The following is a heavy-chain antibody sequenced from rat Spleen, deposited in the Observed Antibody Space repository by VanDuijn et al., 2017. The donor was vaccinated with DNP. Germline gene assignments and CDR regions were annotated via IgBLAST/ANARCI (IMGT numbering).Heavy chain of an antibody. Sequence: QVQLKESGPGLVQPSQTLSLTCTVSGFSLTSYSVSWVRQPPGKGLEWIGARSSGGSTYYNSALKSRLSIDRDTSKSQVFLRMKSLQTEDTAIYFCTREGTMMTVGCLDYLGRGVLVTVSS. CDR2: RSSGGST. D-gene: IGHD1-12*01. CDR1: GFSLTSYS. J-gene: IGHJ2*01. CDR3: TREGTMMTVGCLDY. V-gene: IGHV2-15*01.